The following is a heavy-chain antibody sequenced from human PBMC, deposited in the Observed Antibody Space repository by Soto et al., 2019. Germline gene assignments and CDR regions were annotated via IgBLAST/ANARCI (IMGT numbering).Heavy chain of an antibody. Sequence: EVQLVESGGGVIQPGGPLRLSCGASGFTFSPSEMYWVRQAPGKGLEWVSYIYPSGQPIFYADSVKGRFTISRYNAKNPLYLQMSSLRAEDSAVYYCARRASRWGQGTMVTVSS. CDR1: GFTFSPSE. V-gene: IGHV3-48*03. D-gene: IGHD1-26*01. CDR2: IYPSGQPI. CDR3: ARRASR. J-gene: IGHJ3*01.